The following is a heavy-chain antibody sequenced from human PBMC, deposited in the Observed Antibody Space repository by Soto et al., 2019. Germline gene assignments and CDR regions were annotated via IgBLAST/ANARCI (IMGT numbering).Heavy chain of an antibody. CDR2: ISGSGDST. D-gene: IGHD6-13*01. Sequence: PGGSLRLSCAASGFSFNSYAMCWVRQGPGKGLEWVSGISGSGDSTYYADSVKGRFTVSRDNSKNTLYLQLNSLRDEDTAVYYCARDITSTWALNPPPGYWGQGTRVTVSS. J-gene: IGHJ4*02. CDR1: GFSFNSYA. CDR3: ARDITSTWALNPPPGY. V-gene: IGHV3-23*01.